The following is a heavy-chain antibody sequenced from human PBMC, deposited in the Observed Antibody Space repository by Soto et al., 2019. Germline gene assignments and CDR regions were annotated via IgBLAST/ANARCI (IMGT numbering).Heavy chain of an antibody. D-gene: IGHD2-21*02. J-gene: IGHJ2*01. CDR3: EKKMADRVTASWPLDL. CDR1: GSTFSTYD. Sequence: GGSLRLSCAASGSTFSTYDMHWVRQATGEGLEWVSAIGAGGDTYYADSVKGRFIIFRENAKNSLYLQMNSLTAGDTAEYYCEKKMADRVTASWPLDLWGRGTRVTVSS. V-gene: IGHV3-13*04. CDR2: IGAGGDT.